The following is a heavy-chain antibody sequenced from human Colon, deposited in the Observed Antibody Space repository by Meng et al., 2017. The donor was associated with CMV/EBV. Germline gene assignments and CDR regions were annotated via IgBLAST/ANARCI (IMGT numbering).Heavy chain of an antibody. V-gene: IGHV3-23*03. CDR3: ARLFNNYHYAMDV. J-gene: IGHJ6*02. CDR2: IYSGGSTT. D-gene: IGHD6-19*01. Sequence: GESLKISCAASGFSFSSYAMSWVRQAPGKGLEWVSVIYSGGSTTSYADSVKGRFTISRDNSRNMVYLQMNSLRAEDTAVYYCARLFNNYHYAMDVWGQGTTVTVSS. CDR1: GFSFSSYA.